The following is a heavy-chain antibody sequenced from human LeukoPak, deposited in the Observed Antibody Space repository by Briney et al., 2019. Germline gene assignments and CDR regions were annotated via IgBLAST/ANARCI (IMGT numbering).Heavy chain of an antibody. J-gene: IGHJ4*02. D-gene: IGHD6-19*01. V-gene: IGHV3-33*08. CDR3: ARDGSSGWYWVDY. CDR1: GFSFSSYG. CDR2: IWYDGSNK. Sequence: GGSLRLSCAASGFSFSSYGMHWVRQAPGKGLEWVAVIWYDGSNKYYADSVKGRFTISRDNSKNTLYLQMNSLRAEDTAVYYCARDGSSGWYWVDYWGQGTLVTVSS.